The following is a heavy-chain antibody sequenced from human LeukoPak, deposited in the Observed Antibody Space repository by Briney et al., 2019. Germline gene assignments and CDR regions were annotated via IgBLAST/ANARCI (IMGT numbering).Heavy chain of an antibody. V-gene: IGHV3-7*01. CDR3: ARDSSPDSSGYYY. D-gene: IGHD3-22*01. Sequence: GRSLRLSCAASGFTFSMYWMSWVRQAPGKGPEWVANIKEDGSEKHYVDSVKGRFTISRDNAKNSLYLQMSSLRAEDTAVYYCARDSSPDSSGYYYWGQGTLVIVSS. CDR2: IKEDGSEK. J-gene: IGHJ4*02. CDR1: GFTFSMYW.